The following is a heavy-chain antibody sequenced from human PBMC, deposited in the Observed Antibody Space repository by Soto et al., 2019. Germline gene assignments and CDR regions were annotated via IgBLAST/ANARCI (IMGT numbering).Heavy chain of an antibody. Sequence: QVQLVESGGSLVKPGGSLRLSCAASGFSFSDSYMSWVRQAPGKGPEWVSYISGTSGYTGYADSVKGRFTISRDNAKNSLYLQMNSLGVEDTAVYYCARDRGGYGPPDVWGQGTTVTVSS. CDR3: ARDRGGYGPPDV. J-gene: IGHJ6*02. CDR2: ISGTSGYT. D-gene: IGHD3-10*01. CDR1: GFSFSDSY. V-gene: IGHV3-11*06.